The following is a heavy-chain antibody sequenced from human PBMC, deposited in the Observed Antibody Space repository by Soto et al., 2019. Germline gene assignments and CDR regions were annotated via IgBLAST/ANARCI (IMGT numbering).Heavy chain of an antibody. CDR2: IFYTGST. J-gene: IGHJ3*02. Sequence: SETLSLTCTVSGGSVSKYYWSWIRQPPGKGLESIGYIFYTGSTNYNPSLKSRVTMSVDTSENQVSLELRSVTAADTAVYYCARHPSASGDAFDIWGRGTMVTVSS. CDR1: GGSVSKYY. D-gene: IGHD6-13*01. V-gene: IGHV4-59*08. CDR3: ARHPSASGDAFDI.